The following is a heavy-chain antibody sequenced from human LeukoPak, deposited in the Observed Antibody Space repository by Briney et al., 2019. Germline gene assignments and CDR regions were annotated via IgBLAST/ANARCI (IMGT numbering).Heavy chain of an antibody. CDR1: GGSFSGYY. CDR3: ARHEAGLEMATVYFYGMDV. CDR2: INHSGST. D-gene: IGHD5-24*01. Sequence: SETLSLTCAVYGGSFSGYYWSWIRQPPGKGLEWIGEINHSGSTNYNPSLKSRVTISVDTSKNQFSLKLSSVTAADTAVYYCARHEAGLEMATVYFYGMDVWGQGTTVTVSS. V-gene: IGHV4-34*01. J-gene: IGHJ6*02.